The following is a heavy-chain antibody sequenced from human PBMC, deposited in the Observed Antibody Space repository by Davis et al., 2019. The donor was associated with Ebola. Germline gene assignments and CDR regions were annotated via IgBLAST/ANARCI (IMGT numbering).Heavy chain of an antibody. Sequence: GESLKISCKGSGYSFPNYWLGWVRQLPGQGLELMGIIYPGDSDTRYSPSFQGHVTMSADASISTAYLQWSSLRASDTAIYYCARHSNYYGASDKIDSWGQGTLVTVSS. CDR1: GYSFPNYW. D-gene: IGHD4-17*01. V-gene: IGHV5-51*01. CDR3: ARHSNYYGASDKIDS. CDR2: IYPGDSDT. J-gene: IGHJ4*02.